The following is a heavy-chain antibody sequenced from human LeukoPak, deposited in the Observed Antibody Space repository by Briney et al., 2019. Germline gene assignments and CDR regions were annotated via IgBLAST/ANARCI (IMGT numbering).Heavy chain of an antibody. CDR1: GFTFSSYE. D-gene: IGHD3-10*01. Sequence: GGSLRLSCAASGFTFSSYEMNWVRQAPGKGLEWVSYISSSGSTIYYADSVKGRFTISRDNAKNSLYLQMNSLRAEDTAVYYCATTSGGSPWYFDYWSQGTLVTVSS. CDR3: ATTSGGSPWYFDY. CDR2: ISSSGSTI. V-gene: IGHV3-48*03. J-gene: IGHJ4*02.